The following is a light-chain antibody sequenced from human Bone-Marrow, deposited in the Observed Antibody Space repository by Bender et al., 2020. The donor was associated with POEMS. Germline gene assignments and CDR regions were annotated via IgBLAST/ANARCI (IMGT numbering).Light chain of an antibody. J-gene: IGLJ2*01. CDR2: EDN. CDR3: YSIGSSGNERV. CDR1: NIGSKS. V-gene: IGLV3-10*01. Sequence: YVLTQPPSVSVPPGKTASLTCGGNNIGSKSVHWYQQKPGQAPVVVIYEDNKRPSGIPERFSGSSSGTVATLTISGAQVEDEADYHCYSIGSSGNERVFGGGTKLTVL.